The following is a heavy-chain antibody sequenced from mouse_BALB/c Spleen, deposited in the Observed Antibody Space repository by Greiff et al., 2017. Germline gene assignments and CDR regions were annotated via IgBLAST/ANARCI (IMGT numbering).Heavy chain of an antibody. CDR1: GFTFSSFG. D-gene: IGHD1-1*01. Sequence: EVKLVESGGGLVQPGGSRKLSCAASGFTFSSFGMHWVRQAPEKGLEWVAYISSGSSTIYYADTVKGRFTISRDNPKNTLFLQMTSLRSEDTAMYYCARDYGSSYGYFDYWGQGTTLTVSS. CDR3: ARDYGSSYGYFDY. CDR2: ISSGSSTI. J-gene: IGHJ2*01. V-gene: IGHV5-17*02.